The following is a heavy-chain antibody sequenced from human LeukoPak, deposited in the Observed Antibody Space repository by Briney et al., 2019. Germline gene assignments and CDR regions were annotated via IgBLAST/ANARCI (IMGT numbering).Heavy chain of an antibody. V-gene: IGHV4-59*08. CDR3: ARHRAAGFYYDSSGYQYYFDY. CDR2: IYYSGST. D-gene: IGHD3-22*01. Sequence: SETLSLTCTVSGGSISSYYWSWIRQPPGKGLEWIGYIYYSGSTNYNPSLKSRVTISVDTSKNQFSLKLSSVTAADTAVYYCARHRAAGFYYDSSGYQYYFDYWGQGTLVTVSS. J-gene: IGHJ4*02. CDR1: GGSISSYY.